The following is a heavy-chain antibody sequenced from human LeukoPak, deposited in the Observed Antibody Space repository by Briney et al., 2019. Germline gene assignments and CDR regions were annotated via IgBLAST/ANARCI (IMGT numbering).Heavy chain of an antibody. CDR3: AKAGNYDSGGYYRN. J-gene: IGHJ4*02. V-gene: IGHV3-53*01. CDR2: IYSSGST. CDR1: GFTVSSNY. Sequence: GGSLRLSCAASGFTVSSNYMSWVRQAPGKGLEWVSVIYSSGSTYYADSVKGRFTISRDNAKNSLYLQMNSLRAEDTAMYYCAKAGNYDSGGYYRNWGQGTLVTVSS. D-gene: IGHD3-22*01.